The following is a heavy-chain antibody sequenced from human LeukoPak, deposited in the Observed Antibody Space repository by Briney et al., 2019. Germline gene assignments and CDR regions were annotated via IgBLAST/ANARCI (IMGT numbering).Heavy chain of an antibody. CDR1: GFTFSSYS. J-gene: IGHJ6*02. D-gene: IGHD6-13*01. CDR2: ISSSSSYI. CDR3: ARTATAGNGMDV. Sequence: GGSLRLSCAASGFTFSSYSMNWVRQAPGKGLEWVSSISSSSSYIYYADSVKGRFTISRDNAKNSLYLQMNSLRAEDTAVYYCARTATAGNGMDVWGQGTTVTVSS. V-gene: IGHV3-21*01.